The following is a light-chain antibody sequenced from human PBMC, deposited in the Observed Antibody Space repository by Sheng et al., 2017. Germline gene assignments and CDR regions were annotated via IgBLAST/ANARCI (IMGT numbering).Light chain of an antibody. CDR3: QQRTNWPTIT. CDR2: DAS. Sequence: EIVLTQSPATLSLSPGERATLSCRASQSVSSYLAWYQQKPGQAPRLLIYDASNRATGIPARFSGSGSGTDFTLTISSLEPEDFAVYYCQQRTNWPTITFGGGTKVEI. CDR1: QSVSSY. V-gene: IGKV3-11*01. J-gene: IGKJ4*01.